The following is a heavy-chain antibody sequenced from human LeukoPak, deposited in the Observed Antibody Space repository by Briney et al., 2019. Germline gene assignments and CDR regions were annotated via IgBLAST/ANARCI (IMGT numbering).Heavy chain of an antibody. CDR1: GFTFSSYA. CDR3: AKAMIVVVIQGGLDY. Sequence: GGSLRLSCAASGFTFSSYAMSWVRQAPGKGLEWVSAISGSGGSTYYADSVKGRFTFSRDNSKNTLYLQMNSLRAEDTAVYYCAKAMIVVVIQGGLDYWGQGTLVTVSS. J-gene: IGHJ4*02. D-gene: IGHD3-22*01. CDR2: ISGSGGST. V-gene: IGHV3-23*01.